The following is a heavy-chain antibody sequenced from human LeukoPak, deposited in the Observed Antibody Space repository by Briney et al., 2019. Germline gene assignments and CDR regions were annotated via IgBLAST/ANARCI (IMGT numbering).Heavy chain of an antibody. D-gene: IGHD2-15*01. CDR2: IKQDGSDK. CDR3: APDLRGAAWSLDY. V-gene: IGHV3-7*05. Sequence: GGSLRLSCGASGFTFSNSWMSWVRHAPGKGLEWVANIKQDGSDKYYVDSVKGRFTISRDNAKNSLYLQMNSLRAEDTAIYYCAPDLRGAAWSLDYWGQGTLVTVSS. J-gene: IGHJ4*02. CDR1: GFTFSNSW.